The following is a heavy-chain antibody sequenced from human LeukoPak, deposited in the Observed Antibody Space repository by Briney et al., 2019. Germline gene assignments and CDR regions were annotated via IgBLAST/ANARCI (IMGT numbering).Heavy chain of an antibody. CDR1: GGSISGSY. J-gene: IGHJ6*03. CDR3: ARGSRYYYYYMDV. CDR2: IYYSGST. V-gene: IGHV4-30-4*08. Sequence: SETLSLTCTVPGGSISGSYWSWIRQPPGKGLEWIGYIYYSGSTYYNPSLKSRVTISVDTSKNQFSLKLSSVTAADTAVYYCARGSRYYYYYMDVWGKGTTVTVSS.